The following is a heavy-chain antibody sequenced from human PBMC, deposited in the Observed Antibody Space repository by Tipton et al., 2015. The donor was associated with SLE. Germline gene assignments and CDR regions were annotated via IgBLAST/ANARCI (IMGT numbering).Heavy chain of an antibody. CDR3: ARDEYRYDATGYHLLGHFDF. Sequence: TLSLTCTVSGGSISSGGYYWSWIRQSPGKGPEWIGSIYHGGSTYYYPSLKSRVTISLDTSKNQFSLKLSSVTAADTAVYYCARDEYRYDATGYHLLGHFDFWGQGTLVTVSS. CDR2: IYHGGST. CDR1: GGSISSGGYY. V-gene: IGHV4-39*07. D-gene: IGHD3-22*01. J-gene: IGHJ4*02.